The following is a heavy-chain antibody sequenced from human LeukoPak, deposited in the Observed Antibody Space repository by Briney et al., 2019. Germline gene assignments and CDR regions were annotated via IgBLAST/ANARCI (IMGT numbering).Heavy chain of an antibody. Sequence: PSETLSLTCTVSGGSISRYYWSWIRQPPGKGLEWIGYIYYSGSSNYNPSLKSRVTISVDTSKNQFSLKLSSVTAADTAVYSCARSKSYGDPYAFDIWAQGTMVTVSS. J-gene: IGHJ3*02. CDR1: GGSISRYY. D-gene: IGHD4-17*01. CDR3: ARSKSYGDPYAFDI. CDR2: IYYSGSS. V-gene: IGHV4-59*08.